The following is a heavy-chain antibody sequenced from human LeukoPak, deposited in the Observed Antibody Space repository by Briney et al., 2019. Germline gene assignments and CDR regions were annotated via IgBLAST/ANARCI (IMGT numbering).Heavy chain of an antibody. CDR2: ISSSSSPI. Sequence: GGSLRLSCAASGFTFSSYSMNWVRQAPGKGLEWVSYISSSSSPIYYADSVKGRFTISRDNAKNSLYLQMNSLRAEDTAVYYCARDQRYCSSSSCPWEPFDYWGQGTLVTVSS. CDR1: GFTFSSYS. D-gene: IGHD2-2*01. J-gene: IGHJ4*02. CDR3: ARDQRYCSSSSCPWEPFDY. V-gene: IGHV3-48*04.